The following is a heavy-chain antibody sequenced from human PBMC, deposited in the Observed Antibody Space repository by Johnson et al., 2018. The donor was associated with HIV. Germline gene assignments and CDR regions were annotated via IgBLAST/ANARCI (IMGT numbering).Heavy chain of an antibody. Sequence: VQLVESGGGVVQPGGSLRLSCAASGFTVSSNYMSWVRQAPGKGLEWVSIIYSGGSIYSVDSVKGRFTISRDNSKNTLYLQMNSLRAEDTAVYYCARDLVGTRGNAFDIWGQGTMVTVSS. V-gene: IGHV3-66*01. CDR3: ARDLVGTRGNAFDI. CDR2: IYSGGSI. J-gene: IGHJ3*02. D-gene: IGHD1-1*01. CDR1: GFTVSSNY.